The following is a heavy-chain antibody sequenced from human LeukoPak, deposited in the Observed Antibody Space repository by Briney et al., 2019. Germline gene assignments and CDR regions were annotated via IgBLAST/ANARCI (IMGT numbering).Heavy chain of an antibody. D-gene: IGHD4-17*01. CDR1: GVTFSGYY. CDR3: ARDLRRSQSPPKWFDP. J-gene: IGHJ5*02. CDR2: IYHGGST. Sequence: PSETLSLTCAVYGVTFSGYYWSWIRQPPGKGLEWFGEIYHGGSTNYNPSRKNRVTISVDTSKNQFSVKLNSVTAAHTAVYYCARDLRRSQSPPKWFDPWGQGTLVTVSS. V-gene: IGHV4-34*01.